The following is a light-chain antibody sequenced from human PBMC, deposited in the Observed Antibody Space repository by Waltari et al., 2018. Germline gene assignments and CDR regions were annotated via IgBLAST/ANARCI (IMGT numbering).Light chain of an antibody. CDR3: YSSDSTGLRV. J-gene: IGLJ1*01. CDR2: EDT. V-gene: IGLV3-10*01. Sequence: SYELTQPPSVSVSPGQTARITCPGHELPRKYVYWFPQKSGQAPRLVIYEDTKRPSGIPERFSGSSSGTVATLTISGAQVDDEADYYCYSSDSTGLRVFGGGTTVVVL. CDR1: ELPRKY.